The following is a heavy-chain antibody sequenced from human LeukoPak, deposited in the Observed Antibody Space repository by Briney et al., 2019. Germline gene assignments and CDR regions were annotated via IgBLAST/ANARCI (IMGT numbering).Heavy chain of an antibody. CDR1: GFTFSSYA. D-gene: IGHD5-24*01. CDR2: ISGSGGST. V-gene: IGHV3-23*01. J-gene: IGHJ6*02. CDR3: AKDREMATMGFSPDV. Sequence: PGGSLRLSCAASGFTFSSYAMSWVRQAPGKGLEWVSAISGSGGSTYYADSVKGRFTIPRDNSKNTLYLQMNSLRAEDTAVYYCAKDREMATMGFSPDVWGQGTTVTVSS.